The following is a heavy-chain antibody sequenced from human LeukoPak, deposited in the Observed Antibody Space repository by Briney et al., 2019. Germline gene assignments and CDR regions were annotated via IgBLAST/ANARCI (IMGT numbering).Heavy chain of an antibody. CDR2: INHSGST. CDR3: ARGSREFDY. Sequence: SETLSLTCTVSGGSISSYYWSWIRQSPGKGLEWIGEINHSGSTNYNPSLKSRVTISVDTSKNQFSLKLSSVTAADTAVYYCARGSREFDYWGQGALVTVSS. J-gene: IGHJ4*02. CDR1: GGSISSYY. V-gene: IGHV4-34*01.